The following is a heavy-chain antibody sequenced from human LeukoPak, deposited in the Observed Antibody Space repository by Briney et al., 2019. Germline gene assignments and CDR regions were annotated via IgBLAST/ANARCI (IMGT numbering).Heavy chain of an antibody. Sequence: ASVKVSCKASGYIFTSCYMHWVRQAPGQGLEWMGIINPSGGSTSYAQKFQGRVTMTRDTSTSTVYMELSSLGSEDTAVYYCASPGICSSTSCYSLGAFDIWGQGTMVTVSS. CDR2: INPSGGST. J-gene: IGHJ3*02. CDR3: ASPGICSSTSCYSLGAFDI. D-gene: IGHD2-2*01. CDR1: GYIFTSCY. V-gene: IGHV1-46*01.